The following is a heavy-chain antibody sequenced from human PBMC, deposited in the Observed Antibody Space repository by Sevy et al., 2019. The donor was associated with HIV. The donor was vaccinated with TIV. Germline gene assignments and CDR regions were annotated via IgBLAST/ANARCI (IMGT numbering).Heavy chain of an antibody. CDR2: VHHTGRT. CDR3: ARQSLGGAFRLFDF. V-gene: IGHV4-38-2*02. D-gene: IGHD3-16*01. J-gene: IGHJ4*01. Sequence: SETLSLTCIVSGYSISSGYYWAWIRQPPGKGLEWIGSVHHTGRTYYNPSLKSRVTILVDTSNNQFSLKLTSVTAADTAVYYCARQSLGGAFRLFDFWGHGTLVTVSS. CDR1: GYSISSGYY.